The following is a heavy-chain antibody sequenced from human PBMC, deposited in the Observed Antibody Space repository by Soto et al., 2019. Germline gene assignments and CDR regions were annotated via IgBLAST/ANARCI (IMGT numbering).Heavy chain of an antibody. V-gene: IGHV4-4*02. D-gene: IGHD6-19*01. CDR3: SRDAAVPGESDRFDY. CDR2: AYHNGLT. J-gene: IGHJ4*02. CDR1: GDSVTSNVW. Sequence: SETLSLTCAVSGDSVTSNVWWSWVRQPPGKGLEWIGEAYHNGLTDYNPSLKSRVSMSVDTSKNEFSLKLTSLTAADTAIYYCSRDAAVPGESDRFDYWGQGTLVTVSS.